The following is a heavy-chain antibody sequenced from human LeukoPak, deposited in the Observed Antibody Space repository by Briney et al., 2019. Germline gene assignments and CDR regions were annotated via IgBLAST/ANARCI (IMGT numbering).Heavy chain of an antibody. CDR3: ARAPTHYYDSSGYYIDPYFDY. CDR2: IGSSGSTI. CDR1: GFTFSDYY. J-gene: IGHJ4*02. V-gene: IGHV3-11*04. D-gene: IGHD3-22*01. Sequence: GGSLRLSCAASGFTFSDYYMSWIRQAPGKGLEWVSYIGSSGSTIYYADSGKGRFTISRDNAKNSLYLQMNSLRAEDTAVYYCARAPTHYYDSSGYYIDPYFDYWGQGTLVTVSS.